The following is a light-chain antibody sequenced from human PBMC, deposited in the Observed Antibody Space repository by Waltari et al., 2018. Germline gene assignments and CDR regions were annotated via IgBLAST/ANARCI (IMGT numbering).Light chain of an antibody. CDR3: CSYAGSSTFYV. CDR2: EVS. Sequence: QSALTQPASVSGSPGQSITISCTGTSSDVGSYKLVSWYQQHPGKAPKRMIYEVSKRPAGVSNRLLGSKSGNTASLTISGLQAEDEADYYCCSYAGSSTFYVFGNGTKVTVL. J-gene: IGLJ1*01. V-gene: IGLV2-23*02. CDR1: SSDVGSYKL.